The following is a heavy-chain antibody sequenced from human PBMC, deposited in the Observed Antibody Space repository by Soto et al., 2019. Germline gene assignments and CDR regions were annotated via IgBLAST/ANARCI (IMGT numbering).Heavy chain of an antibody. CDR1: GFPFSSYW. J-gene: IGHJ4*02. V-gene: IGHV3-74*01. D-gene: IGHD3-9*01. Sequence: EVRLVESGGDLVQRGGSLRLSCAASGFPFSSYWMHWVRHTPGKGLDWVARISGDGVTTYYADSVTGRFTVSRDNAKNTLSPQINGLRAEDTAVYYCAREYYGLLTGYYADYWGQGTLVSVSS. CDR2: ISGDGVTT. CDR3: AREYYGLLTGYYADY.